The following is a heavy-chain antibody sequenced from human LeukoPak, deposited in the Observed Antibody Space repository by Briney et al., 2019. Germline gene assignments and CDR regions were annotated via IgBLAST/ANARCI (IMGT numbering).Heavy chain of an antibody. Sequence: GASVKVSCKASGYTFTSYGISWVRQAPGQGLERMGWISAYNGNTNYAQKLQGRVTMTTDTSTSTAYMELRSLRSDDTAVYYCARDDPTYYDILTGYYEPFDYWGQGTLVTVSS. CDR3: ARDDPTYYDILTGYYEPFDY. J-gene: IGHJ4*02. CDR2: ISAYNGNT. D-gene: IGHD3-9*01. CDR1: GYTFTSYG. V-gene: IGHV1-18*01.